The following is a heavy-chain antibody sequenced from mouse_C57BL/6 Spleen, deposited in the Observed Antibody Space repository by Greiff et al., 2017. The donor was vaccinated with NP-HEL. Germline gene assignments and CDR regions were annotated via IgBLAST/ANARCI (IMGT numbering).Heavy chain of an antibody. D-gene: IGHD1-1*01. V-gene: IGHV1-72*01. CDR2: IDPNSGGT. J-gene: IGHJ1*03. CDR3: ASDYGSPDWCFDV. Sequence: QVQLQQPGAELVKPGASVKLSCKASGYTFTSYWMHWVKQRPGRGLEWIGRIDPNSGGTKYNEKFKSKATLPVDKPSSTAYMQLSSLTSEDSAVYDCASDYGSPDWCFDVWGTGTTVTVSS. CDR1: GYTFTSYW.